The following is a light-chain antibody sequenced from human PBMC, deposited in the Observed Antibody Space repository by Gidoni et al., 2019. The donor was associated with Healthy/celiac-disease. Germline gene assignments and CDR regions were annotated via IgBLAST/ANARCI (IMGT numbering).Light chain of an antibody. CDR2: LGS. J-gene: IGKJ1*01. CDR1: HSLLHSNGYNY. CDR3: MQALQTPWT. Sequence: DIVMTQSPLSLPVTPGEPASISCRSSHSLLHSNGYNYLDWYLQKPGQSPQLLIYLGSNRASGVPDRFSGSGSGTDFTLKISRVEAEDVGVYYCMQALQTPWTFXQXTKVEIK. V-gene: IGKV2-28*01.